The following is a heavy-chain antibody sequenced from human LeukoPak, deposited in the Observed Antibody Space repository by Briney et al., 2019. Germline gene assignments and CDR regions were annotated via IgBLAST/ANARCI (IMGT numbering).Heavy chain of an antibody. D-gene: IGHD6-13*01. CDR3: AKILYGQLVPSFDY. J-gene: IGHJ4*02. V-gene: IGHV3-23*01. Sequence: GGSLSLSCAASGFTFSSYAMSWLRQAPGKGLEWVSAISGSGGSTYYADSVRGRFTISRDNSKNTLYLQMNSLRAEDTAVYYCAKILYGQLVPSFDYWGQGTLVTVSS. CDR2: ISGSGGST. CDR1: GFTFSSYA.